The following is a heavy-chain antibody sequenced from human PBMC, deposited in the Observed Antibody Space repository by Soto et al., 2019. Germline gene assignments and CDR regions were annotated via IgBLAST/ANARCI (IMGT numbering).Heavy chain of an antibody. J-gene: IGHJ4*02. CDR1: GGSISSGGYY. Sequence: SETLSLTCTVSGGSISSGGYYWSWIRQPPGKGLEWIGYIYYSGSTNYNPSLKSRVTISVDTSKNQFSLKLSSVTAADTAVYYCARSGGPYFDYWGQGTLVTVSS. V-gene: IGHV4-61*08. CDR2: IYYSGST. CDR3: ARSGGPYFDY. D-gene: IGHD3-10*01.